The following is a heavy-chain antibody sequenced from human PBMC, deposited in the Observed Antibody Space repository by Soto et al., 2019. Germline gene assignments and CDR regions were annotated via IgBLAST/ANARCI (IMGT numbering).Heavy chain of an antibody. CDR3: ARGRGRYCSSTSCYALWTYYYYGMDV. D-gene: IGHD2-2*01. J-gene: IGHJ6*02. CDR2: INHSGST. Sequence: SETLSLTCAVYGGSFSGYYWSWIRQPPGKGLEWIGEINHSGSTNYNPSLKSRVTISVDTSKNQFSLKLSSVTAADTAVYYCARGRGRYCSSTSCYALWTYYYYGMDVWGQGTTVTVSS. V-gene: IGHV4-34*01. CDR1: GGSFSGYY.